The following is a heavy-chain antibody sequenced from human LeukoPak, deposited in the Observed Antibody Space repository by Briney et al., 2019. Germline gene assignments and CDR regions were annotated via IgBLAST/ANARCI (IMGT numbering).Heavy chain of an antibody. CDR3: ARQARMYSSSWYANEIDY. D-gene: IGHD6-13*01. V-gene: IGHV4-39*01. CDR1: GGSISSSSYY. J-gene: IGHJ4*02. Sequence: SETLSLTCTVSGGSISSSSYYWGWIRQPPGKGLEWIGSIYYSGSTYYNPSLKSRVTISVDTSKNQFSLKLSSVTAADTAVYYCARQARMYSSSWYANEIDYWGQGTLVTVSS. CDR2: IYYSGST.